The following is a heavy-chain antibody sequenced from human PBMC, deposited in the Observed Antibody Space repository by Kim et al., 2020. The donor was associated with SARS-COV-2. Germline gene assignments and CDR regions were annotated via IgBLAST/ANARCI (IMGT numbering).Heavy chain of an antibody. V-gene: IGHV3-11*05. CDR3: ARAEAADRQQLSC. J-gene: IGHJ4*02. CDR1: GFTFSDYY. CDR2: ISTSSSYI. D-gene: IGHD6-13*01. Sequence: GGSLRLSCAASGFTFSDYYMSWVRQAPGKGLEWISYISTSSSYIDYADSVKGRFTISRDNAKNSLYLQMNSLRVEDTAVYYCARAEAADRQQLSCWDQGT.